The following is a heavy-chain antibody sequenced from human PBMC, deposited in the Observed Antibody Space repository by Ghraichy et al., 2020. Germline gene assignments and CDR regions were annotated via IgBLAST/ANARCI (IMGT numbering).Heavy chain of an antibody. CDR3: ARLFPYDSSGYDAFDI. CDR2: IYPGDSDT. V-gene: IGHV5-51*01. Sequence: GESLNISCKGSGYSFTSYWIGWVRQMPGKGLEWMGIIYPGDSDTRYSPSFQGQVTISADKSISTAYLQWSSLKASDTAMYYCARLFPYDSSGYDAFDIWGQGTMVTVSS. CDR1: GYSFTSYW. D-gene: IGHD3-22*01. J-gene: IGHJ3*02.